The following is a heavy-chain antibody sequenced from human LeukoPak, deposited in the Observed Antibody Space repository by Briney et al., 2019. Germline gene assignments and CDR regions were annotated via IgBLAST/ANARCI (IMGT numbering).Heavy chain of an antibody. CDR3: ARWRGYSSGWSGPFDD. CDR2: IDPNSGGT. J-gene: IGHJ4*02. Sequence: ASVKVSCKASGYSFTGHHMHWVRQAPGQGLEWMGWIDPNSGGTNYAQNFQGRVTMTRDTSISTGYMELSRLTSDDLAIYYCARWRGYSSGWSGPFDDWGQGTLVTVSS. CDR1: GYSFTGHH. D-gene: IGHD6-19*01. V-gene: IGHV1-2*02.